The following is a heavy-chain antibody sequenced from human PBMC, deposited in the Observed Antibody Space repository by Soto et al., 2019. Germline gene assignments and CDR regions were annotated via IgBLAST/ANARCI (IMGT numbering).Heavy chain of an antibody. CDR3: ARRVTEGDYYYGMDV. CDR1: GGTVSRYA. Sequence: SVNVSCKASGGTVSRYAISWVRQAPGQGLEWMGGIIPIFGTANYAQKFQGRVTITADKSTSTAYLELSSLRSEDTAVYYCARRVTEGDYYYGMDVWGQGTTATVSS. J-gene: IGHJ6*02. CDR2: IIPIFGTA. V-gene: IGHV1-69*06.